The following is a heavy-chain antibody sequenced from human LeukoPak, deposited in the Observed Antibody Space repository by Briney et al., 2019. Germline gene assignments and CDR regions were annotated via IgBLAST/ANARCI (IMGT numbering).Heavy chain of an antibody. CDR3: AKDYFFQYYYDSSGLHPDDAFDI. Sequence: GGSLRLSCAASGFTFSSYGMHWVRQAPGKGLEWVAFIRFDESNKYYADSVKGRFTISRDNSKNTLYLQMNSLRAEDTAVYYCAKDYFFQYYYDSSGLHPDDAFDIWGQGTMVTVSS. CDR1: GFTFSSYG. J-gene: IGHJ3*02. V-gene: IGHV3-30*02. CDR2: IRFDESNK. D-gene: IGHD3-22*01.